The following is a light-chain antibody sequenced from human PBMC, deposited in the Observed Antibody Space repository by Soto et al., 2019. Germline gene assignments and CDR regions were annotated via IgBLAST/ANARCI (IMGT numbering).Light chain of an antibody. V-gene: IGKV3-20*01. CDR2: GAS. CDR1: QSIFNNY. CDR3: QQYGSSPFP. J-gene: IGKJ2*01. Sequence: EIVLTQSPGTLSLSPRERATLSCRASQSIFNNYLAWYQQKPGRAPRLLVYGASFRATGIPDRFSGRGSGTAFPLPISRRGPEDCAVYYCQQYGSSPFPLGQGTRLEIK.